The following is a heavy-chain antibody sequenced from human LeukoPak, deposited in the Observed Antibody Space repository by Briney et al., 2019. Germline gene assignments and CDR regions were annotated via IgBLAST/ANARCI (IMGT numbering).Heavy chain of an antibody. V-gene: IGHV4-31*01. CDR3: AREKTGYYYDRSGFSEGAFDV. CDR1: GGSLRSGGEY. CDR2: EYYSGST. D-gene: IGHD3-22*01. Sequence: SQTLSLTCTASGGSLRSGGEYWSWIRHLPGKGLEWIGYEYYSGSTYYNPSLESQITMSVDTSENHFSLKLTSVTAVDTAVYYCAREKTGYYYDRSGFSEGAFDVWGQGAMVTVSS. J-gene: IGHJ3*01.